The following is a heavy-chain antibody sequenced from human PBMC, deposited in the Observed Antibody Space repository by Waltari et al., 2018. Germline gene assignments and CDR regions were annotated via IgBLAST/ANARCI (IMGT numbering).Heavy chain of an antibody. D-gene: IGHD3-16*02. J-gene: IGHJ3*02. V-gene: IGHV3-7*01. CDR1: GFTFSGYW. CDR2: IKQDGSAK. CDR3: ARDKSDYVWGSYRSDAFDI. Sequence: EVQLVESGGGLVQPGGSLRLSCAASGFTFSGYWMSWFGQAAGKGLEWVANIKQDGSAKYDVDSVKCRSTISRDNAKNSLYLQMNSLRAEDTAVYYCARDKSDYVWGSYRSDAFDIWGQGTMVTVSS.